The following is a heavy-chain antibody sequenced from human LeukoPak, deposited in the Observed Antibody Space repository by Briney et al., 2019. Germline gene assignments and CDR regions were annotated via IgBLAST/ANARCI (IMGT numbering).Heavy chain of an antibody. Sequence: GLSLRLFCAASGFTFSSYSMNWVSQASGKGLEWVSSISSSSSYIFYADSVKGPFTIYRHNYKNTLYLQMNRVLSEDTALYQCAKVVPAYAAAGKTSFDYWGQGTLVTVSS. CDR2: ISSSSSYI. V-gene: IGHV3-21*04. D-gene: IGHD6-13*01. J-gene: IGHJ4*02. CDR3: AKVVPAYAAAGKTSFDY. CDR1: GFTFSSYS.